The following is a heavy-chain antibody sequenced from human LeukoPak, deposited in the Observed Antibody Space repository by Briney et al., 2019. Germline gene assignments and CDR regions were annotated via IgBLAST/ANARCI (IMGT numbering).Heavy chain of an antibody. V-gene: IGHV4-59*08. D-gene: IGHD3-10*01. Sequence: PSETLSLTCTVSGGSICSYYWSWIRQPPGKGLEWIGYIYYSGSTNYNPSLKSRVTISVDTSKNQFSLKLSSVTAADTAVYYCARRSITMVRGVAFDIWGQGTMVTVSS. CDR3: ARRSITMVRGVAFDI. CDR2: IYYSGST. CDR1: GGSICSYY. J-gene: IGHJ3*02.